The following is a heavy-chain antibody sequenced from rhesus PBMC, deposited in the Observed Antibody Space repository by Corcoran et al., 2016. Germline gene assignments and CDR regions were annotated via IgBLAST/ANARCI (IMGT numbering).Heavy chain of an antibody. D-gene: IGHD3-3*01. J-gene: IGHJ6*01. V-gene: IGHV5-2*01. CDR3: AKGPYYNFWTGYYEEGYGLDS. CDR2: IDPSDSDT. Sequence: EVQLVQSGAEVKRPGESLKISCKTSGYSFTSYWISWVRQMPGKGLELMGAIDPSDSDTRYSPAFQGQVTISADKSISTAYLQWSSLKASDTATYYCAKGPYYNFWTGYYEEGYGLDSWGQGVVVTVSS. CDR1: GYSFTSYW.